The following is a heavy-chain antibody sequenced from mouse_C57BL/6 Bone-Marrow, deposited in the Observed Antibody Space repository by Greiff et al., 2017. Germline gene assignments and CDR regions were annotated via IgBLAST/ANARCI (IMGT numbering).Heavy chain of an antibody. J-gene: IGHJ4*01. V-gene: IGHV1-9*01. CDR3: ARGDLTTVVATKGVDY. CDR1: GYTFPGYW. CDR2: IYPGSGST. D-gene: IGHD1-1*01. Sequence: QVQLQQSGAELMKPGASVKLSCKATGYTFPGYWIEWVKQRPGHGLEWIGEIYPGSGSTNYNEKFKSKATLTVDTSSSTAYMQPSSLTSEDSAVYYCARGDLTTVVATKGVDYWGQGTSVTVSS.